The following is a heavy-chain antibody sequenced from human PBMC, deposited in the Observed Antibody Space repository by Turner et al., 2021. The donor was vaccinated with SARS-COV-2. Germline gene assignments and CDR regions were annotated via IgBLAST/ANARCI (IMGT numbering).Heavy chain of an antibody. CDR2: FNPEDGEP. CDR1: GYTLSELS. Sequence: QVHLLQSGAAVKKPGASVKVSCKVSGYTLSELSIHWVRQAPGKGPEWMGGFNPEDGEPTYAQMFQGRFSLTEDTSTDTLYMELSSLRSEDTAVYYCATSWELPDAYFDSWGQGTLVTVSS. J-gene: IGHJ4*02. V-gene: IGHV1-24*01. CDR3: ATSWELPDAYFDS. D-gene: IGHD1-7*01.